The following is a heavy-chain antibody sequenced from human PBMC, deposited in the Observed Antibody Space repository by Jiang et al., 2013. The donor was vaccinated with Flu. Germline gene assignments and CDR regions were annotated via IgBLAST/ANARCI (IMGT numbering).Heavy chain of an antibody. CDR1: GGSISGTSYY. J-gene: IGHJ2*01. D-gene: IGHD6-13*01. V-gene: IGHV4-39*01. Sequence: LLKPSETLSLTCNVSGGSISGTSYYWVWVRQPPGKGLEWIGAVYFGADTYYNPSLKSRVTISKDTSNNQFSLKLRSVTAADTAVYFCAVKLGSYWYFDLWGRGTLVTVSS. CDR3: AVKLGSYWYFDL. CDR2: VYFGADT.